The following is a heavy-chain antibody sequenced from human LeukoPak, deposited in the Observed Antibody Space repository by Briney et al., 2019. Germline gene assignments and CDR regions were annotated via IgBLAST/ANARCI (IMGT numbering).Heavy chain of an antibody. CDR3: ARGRNQRDLRLLLY. D-gene: IGHD1-14*01. CDR1: GYTFSSYD. Sequence: GASVKVSCKASGYTFSSYDSNWVRQATGQELEWMGWMNPNSGNTGYAQKFQGRVTMTRNTSISTAYMELSSLRSEDTAMYYCARGRNQRDLRLLLYWGQGTLVTVSS. CDR2: MNPNSGNT. V-gene: IGHV1-8*01. J-gene: IGHJ4*02.